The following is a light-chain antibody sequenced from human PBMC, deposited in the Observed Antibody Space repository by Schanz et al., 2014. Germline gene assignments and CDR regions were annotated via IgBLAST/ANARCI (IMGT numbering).Light chain of an antibody. V-gene: IGLV1-40*01. CDR1: NSNIGAGYD. J-gene: IGLJ2*01. Sequence: QSVLTQPPSVSGAPGQRVTISCTGSNSNIGAGYDVQWYQQLPETVPKLLIYGNNNRPSGVSNRFSGSKSANTASLTISGLQAEDEADYYCSSYAGSNNPVVFGGGTKLTVL. CDR2: GNN. CDR3: SSYAGSNNPVV.